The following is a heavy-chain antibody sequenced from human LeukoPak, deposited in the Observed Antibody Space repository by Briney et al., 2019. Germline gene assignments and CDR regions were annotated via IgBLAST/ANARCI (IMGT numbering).Heavy chain of an antibody. CDR3: ARLSKTGYYGSGSYLGLDY. V-gene: IGHV4-59*08. CDR1: GGSISSYY. D-gene: IGHD3-10*01. CDR2: IYYSGST. Sequence: SETLSLTCTVSGGSISSYYWSWIRQPPGKGLEWIGYIYYSGSTNYNPSLKSRVTISVDTSKNQFSLKLSSVTAADTAVYYCARLSKTGYYGSGSYLGLDYWGQGTLVTVSS. J-gene: IGHJ4*02.